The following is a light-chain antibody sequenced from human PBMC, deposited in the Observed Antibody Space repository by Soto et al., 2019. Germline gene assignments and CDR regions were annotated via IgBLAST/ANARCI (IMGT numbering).Light chain of an antibody. CDR2: DAS. Sequence: DIQMTQSPSTLSASVGDRVTITCRASQSISNRLAWYQQKPGKAPKVLIYDASSLESGVPSRFSGSGSGTEFILTISRLEPEDFAVYYCQQYDSSPRTFGQGTKVDIK. V-gene: IGKV1-5*01. J-gene: IGKJ1*01. CDR3: QQYDSSPRT. CDR1: QSISNR.